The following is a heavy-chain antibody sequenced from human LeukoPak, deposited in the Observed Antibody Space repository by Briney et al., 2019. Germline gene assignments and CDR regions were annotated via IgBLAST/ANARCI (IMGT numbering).Heavy chain of an antibody. D-gene: IGHD3-22*01. CDR3: ARLSYDSRIYNYYYYYMDV. CDR1: GYGFTNYG. CDR2: ISGYNSKP. J-gene: IGHJ6*03. Sequence: ASVKVSCKTSGYGFTNYGITWVRQAPGQGLEWMGWISGYNSKPFYAQNFQGRVTMTTDTSTSTAYMELRSLRSDDTAVYYCARLSYDSRIYNYYYYYMDVWGKGTTVTISS. V-gene: IGHV1-18*01.